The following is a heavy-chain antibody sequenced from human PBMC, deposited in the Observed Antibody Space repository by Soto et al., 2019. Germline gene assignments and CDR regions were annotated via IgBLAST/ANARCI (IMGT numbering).Heavy chain of an antibody. V-gene: IGHV1-18*01. CDR3: ARGGADFWTNNWFGP. J-gene: IGHJ5*02. D-gene: IGHD3-3*01. CDR1: GYTFTSYG. CDR2: ISAYNGNT. Sequence: ASVKVSCKASGYTFTSYGISWVRQAPGQGLEWMGWISAYNGNTNYAQKLQGRVTMTTDTSTSTAYMELRSLRSDDTAVYYCARGGADFWTNNWFGPWGQGTLVTVSS.